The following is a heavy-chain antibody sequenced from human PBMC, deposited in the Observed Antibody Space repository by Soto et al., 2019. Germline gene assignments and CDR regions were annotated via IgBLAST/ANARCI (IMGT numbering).Heavy chain of an antibody. Sequence: ASETLSLTCTVSGGSLSSYYWAWIRQSPGKGLEWIGYVYFSGNTNYNPSLKSRVTISIDTSKNQSSLRLASVTETDTSFYYCGSVRPSGYVLSWGPGTLVTVSS. CDR1: GGSLSSYY. J-gene: IGHJ5*02. CDR2: VYFSGNT. CDR3: GSVRPSGYVLS. D-gene: IGHD6-25*01. V-gene: IGHV4-59*08.